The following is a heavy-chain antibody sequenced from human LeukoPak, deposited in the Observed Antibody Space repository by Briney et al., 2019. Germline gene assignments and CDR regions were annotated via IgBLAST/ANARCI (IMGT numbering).Heavy chain of an antibody. J-gene: IGHJ5*01. D-gene: IGHD5-24*01. V-gene: IGHV4-59*08. Sequence: PSETLSLTCTVSGGSISSYYWSWIRQPPGRGLQWFGYISYSGRANYNPSLKDRVTISLDTSKHQFYQKVTSVTAADTAVYYCARRRVEMAPITEGNWFDSWGQGTPVTVSS. CDR1: GGSISSYY. CDR2: ISYSGRA. CDR3: ARRRVEMAPITEGNWFDS.